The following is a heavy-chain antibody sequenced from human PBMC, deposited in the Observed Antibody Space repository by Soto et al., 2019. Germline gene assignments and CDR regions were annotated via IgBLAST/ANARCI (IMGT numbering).Heavy chain of an antibody. CDR3: ASGNMVRGAVYYYGRDV. CDR1: GYTFTSYA. V-gene: IGHV1-3*01. J-gene: IGHJ6*02. D-gene: IGHD3-10*01. CDR2: INAGNGNT. Sequence: QVQLVQSGAEVKKPGASVKVSCKASGYTFTSYAMHWVRQAPGQRLEWMGWINAGNGNTKYSQKFQGRVTITRDPSASTAYMELSSLRSEDTAVYYCASGNMVRGAVYYYGRDVWGQGTTVTVSS.